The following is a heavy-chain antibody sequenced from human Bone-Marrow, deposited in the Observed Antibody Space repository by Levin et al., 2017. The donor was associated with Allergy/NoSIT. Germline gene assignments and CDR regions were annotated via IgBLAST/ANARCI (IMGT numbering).Heavy chain of an antibody. D-gene: IGHD2-15*01. CDR3: ARVEIVGYCSGDGCYSLDYYYYGMDV. J-gene: IGHJ6*02. CDR2: ISSSGDNI. V-gene: IGHV3-48*03. Sequence: PGGSLRLSCAASGFAVTSYEMNWVRQAPGKGLEWVSHISSSGDNIYYADSVKGRFTISRAKHSLYLQMNSLRAEGTATYYCARVEIVGYCSGDGCYSLDYYYYGMDVWGPGTSVTVSS. CDR1: GFAVTSYE.